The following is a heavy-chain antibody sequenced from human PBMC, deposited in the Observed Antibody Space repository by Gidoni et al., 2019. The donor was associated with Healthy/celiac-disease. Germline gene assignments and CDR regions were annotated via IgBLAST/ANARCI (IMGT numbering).Heavy chain of an antibody. CDR2: ISSSSSTI. CDR3: ARDLGEAYYGMDV. CDR1: GFTFSSYS. D-gene: IGHD7-27*01. J-gene: IGHJ6*02. Sequence: EVQLVESGGGLVQPGGSLRLSCAASGFTFSSYSMNWVRQAPGKGLEWVSYISSSSSTIYYADSVKGRFTISRDNAKNSLYLQMNSLRAEDTAVYYCARDLGEAYYGMDVWGQGTTVTVSS. V-gene: IGHV3-48*01.